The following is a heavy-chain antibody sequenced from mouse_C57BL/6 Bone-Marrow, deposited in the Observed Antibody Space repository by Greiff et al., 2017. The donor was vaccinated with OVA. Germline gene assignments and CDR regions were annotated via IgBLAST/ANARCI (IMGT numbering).Heavy chain of an antibody. CDR3: TAEAYDYDELAY. Sequence: EVQLQQSGAELVRPGASVKLSCTASGFTIKDDYMHWVKQRPEQGLEWIGWIDPENGDTEYASKFQGKATITADTSSNTAYLQLSSLTSEDTAVYYCTAEAYDYDELAYWGQGTLVTVSA. CDR1: GFTIKDDY. V-gene: IGHV14-4*01. J-gene: IGHJ3*01. D-gene: IGHD2-4*01. CDR2: IDPENGDT.